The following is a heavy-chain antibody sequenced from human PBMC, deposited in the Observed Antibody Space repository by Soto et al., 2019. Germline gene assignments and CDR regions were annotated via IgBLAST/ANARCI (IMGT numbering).Heavy chain of an antibody. CDR2: IHNSGST. CDR1: GGSFSSSSFY. V-gene: IGHV4-39*01. Sequence: QVQLQESGPGLVKPSETLSLTCTVSGGSFSSSSFYWGWIRQSPGKGLDWIGSIHNSGSTYYHPSLKSRLTIPVDTSKKQFSLKLSSVSAADTAVYFCARLVPVAAVNRVCLDVWGQGTTVTVSS. CDR3: ARLVPVAAVNRVCLDV. J-gene: IGHJ6*02. D-gene: IGHD2-15*01.